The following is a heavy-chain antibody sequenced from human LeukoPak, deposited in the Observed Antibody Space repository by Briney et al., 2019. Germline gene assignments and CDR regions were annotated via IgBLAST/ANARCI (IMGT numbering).Heavy chain of an antibody. D-gene: IGHD6-13*01. CDR1: GFTFSSYS. CDR2: ISSSSSYI. Sequence: GGSLRLSCAASGFTFSSYSMNWVRQAPGKGLEWVSSISSSSSYIYYADSVKGRFTISRDNAKNSLYLQMNSLRAEDTAVYYCARAYSSSSVGDNWYFDLWGRGTLVTVSS. J-gene: IGHJ2*01. V-gene: IGHV3-21*01. CDR3: ARAYSSSSVGDNWYFDL.